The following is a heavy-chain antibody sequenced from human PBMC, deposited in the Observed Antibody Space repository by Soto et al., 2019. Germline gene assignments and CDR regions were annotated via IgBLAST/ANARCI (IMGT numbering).Heavy chain of an antibody. CDR2: INPKSGDT. Sequence: QVQLVQSGAEVKKPGASVKVSCKASGYTLSDFYMHWLRQAPGQGPEWMGWINPKSGDTNHAQKFQGRVTMTSDTSISTAYMELSRLTTDDTAVYYCARAIVYDYVWGSYWPPPPFDYWGQGTLVAVSS. D-gene: IGHD3-16*01. CDR3: ARAIVYDYVWGSYWPPPPFDY. V-gene: IGHV1-2*02. CDR1: GYTLSDFY. J-gene: IGHJ4*02.